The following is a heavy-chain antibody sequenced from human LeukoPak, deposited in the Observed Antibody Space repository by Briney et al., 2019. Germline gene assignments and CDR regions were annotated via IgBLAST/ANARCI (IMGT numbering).Heavy chain of an antibody. D-gene: IGHD2-2*01. CDR3: ARGLYCCSTSCYPSDAFDI. V-gene: IGHV4-4*07. Sequence: SETLSLTCTVSGGSISSYYLSWIRQPAGKGLEWIARIYTSGSTNYNHSLKSRFTISIDTSKNQFSLKLSSVTAAGTAVYYFARGLYCCSTSCYPSDAFDIWGQGTMVTVSS. CDR1: GGSISSYY. CDR2: IYTSGST. J-gene: IGHJ3*02.